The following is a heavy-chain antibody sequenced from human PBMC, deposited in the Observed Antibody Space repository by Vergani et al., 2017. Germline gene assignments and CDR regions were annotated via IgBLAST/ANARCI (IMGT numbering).Heavy chain of an antibody. CDR1: RSTFKTYG. Sequence: QGQLVESGGGIVQPGRSLTLSCVASRSTFKTYGMHWVRQAPGKGLEWVGLIYYDGSNAYYADSVKGRFTISRDNSKNTLYLQMSSLRAEDTAVYYCARAYGRYDWFDYWANEPWSPSPQ. J-gene: IGHJ4*01. CDR2: IYYDGSNA. CDR3: ARAYGRYDWFDY. D-gene: IGHD1-20*01. V-gene: IGHV3-33*01.